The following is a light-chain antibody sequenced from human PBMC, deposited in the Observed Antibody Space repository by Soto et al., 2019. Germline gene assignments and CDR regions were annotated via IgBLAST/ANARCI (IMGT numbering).Light chain of an antibody. CDR1: SSNIGAGYD. Sequence: QSVLTQPPSVSGAPGQRVTISFTGSSSNIGAGYDVHWYQQLPGTAPKLLIYGNNNRPSGVPDRFSGAKSGTSASLAITGFLAEDEADYYCQSYDSSLSGSVFGGGTKLTVL. J-gene: IGLJ3*02. CDR3: QSYDSSLSGSV. CDR2: GNN. V-gene: IGLV1-40*01.